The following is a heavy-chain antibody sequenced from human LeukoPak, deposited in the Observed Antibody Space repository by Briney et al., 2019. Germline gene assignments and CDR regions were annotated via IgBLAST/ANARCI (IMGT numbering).Heavy chain of an antibody. V-gene: IGHV1-46*01. CDR3: ARDGYTPKTGSDYYFDY. CDR2: SNPSGGRT. CDR1: GYTFTSYY. J-gene: IGHJ4*02. D-gene: IGHD5-24*01. Sequence: ASVKVFCKASGYTFTSYYMHWVRQAPGQGNEWMGISNPSGGRTSYAQKFQRRGTMTRDTTTSTVYVEVSSLRSEDTAVYYCARDGYTPKTGSDYYFDYWGQGTLVTVSS.